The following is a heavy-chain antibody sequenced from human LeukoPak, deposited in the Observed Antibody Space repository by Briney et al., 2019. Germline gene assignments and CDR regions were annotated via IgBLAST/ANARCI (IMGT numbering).Heavy chain of an antibody. D-gene: IGHD3-9*01. Sequence: PSQTLSLTCTVSGGSISSGSYYWSWIRQPAGKGLEWIGRIYTSGSTNYNPSLKSRVTISVDTSKNQFSLKLSSVTAADTAVYYCARASRTYYDILTGSFYMDVWGKGTTVTVSS. CDR2: IYTSGST. CDR1: GGSISSGSYY. J-gene: IGHJ6*03. V-gene: IGHV4-61*02. CDR3: ARASRTYYDILTGSFYMDV.